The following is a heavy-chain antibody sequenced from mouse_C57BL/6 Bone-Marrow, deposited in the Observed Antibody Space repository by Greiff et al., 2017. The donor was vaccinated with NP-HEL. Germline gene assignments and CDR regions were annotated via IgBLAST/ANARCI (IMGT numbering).Heavy chain of an antibody. D-gene: IGHD1-1*01. J-gene: IGHJ4*01. Sequence: EVQLQQSGAELVRPGASVKLSCTASGFNIKDDYMHWVKQRPEQGLEWIGWIDPENGDTEYASKFQGKATITADTSSNTAYLQLSSLTSEDTAVYYCTTDCGNSYDAMEYWGQGTSVTVSS. V-gene: IGHV14-4*01. CDR1: GFNIKDDY. CDR2: IDPENGDT. CDR3: TTDCGNSYDAMEY.